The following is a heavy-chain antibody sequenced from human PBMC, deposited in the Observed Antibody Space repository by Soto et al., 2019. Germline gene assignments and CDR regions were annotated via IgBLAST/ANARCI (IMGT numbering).Heavy chain of an antibody. CDR3: ARGLLPSDVDYYYYYMDV. Sequence: ASVKVSCKASGYTFTSYDINWVRQATGQGLEWMGWMNPNSGNTGYAQKFQGRVTMTRNTSISTAYMELSSLRSEDTAVYYCARGLLPSDVDYYYYYMDVWGKGTTVTVSS. CDR2: MNPNSGNT. V-gene: IGHV1-8*01. CDR1: GYTFTSYD. D-gene: IGHD3-10*01. J-gene: IGHJ6*03.